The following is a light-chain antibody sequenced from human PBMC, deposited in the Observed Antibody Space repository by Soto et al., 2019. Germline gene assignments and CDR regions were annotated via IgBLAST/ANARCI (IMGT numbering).Light chain of an antibody. CDR3: QHRSNWPPFT. CDR2: DAS. J-gene: IGKJ3*01. Sequence: EIVLTQYPATLSLSPGERATLSCRASQSVSSYLAWYQQKPGQAPRLLLYDASNRATGIPARFSGSGSGTDFTLTIRSLEPEDFAVYYCQHRSNWPPFTFGPGTKVDIK. CDR1: QSVSSY. V-gene: IGKV3-11*01.